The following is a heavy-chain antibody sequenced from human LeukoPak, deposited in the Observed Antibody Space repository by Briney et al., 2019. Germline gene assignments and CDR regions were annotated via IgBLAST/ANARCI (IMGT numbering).Heavy chain of an antibody. V-gene: IGHV3-23*01. CDR2: ISGSGGST. Sequence: PGGSLRLSCAASGFTFSSYAMSWVRQAPGKGLEWVSAISGSGGSTYYADSVKGRFTISRDNSKNTLYLQMNSLRAEDTAVYYCAKTVRPSLEWLLRPFDYWGQGTLVTVSS. D-gene: IGHD3-3*01. J-gene: IGHJ4*02. CDR1: GFTFSSYA. CDR3: AKTVRPSLEWLLRPFDY.